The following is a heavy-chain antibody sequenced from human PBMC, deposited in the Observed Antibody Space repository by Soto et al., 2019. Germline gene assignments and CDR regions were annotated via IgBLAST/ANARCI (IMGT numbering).Heavy chain of an antibody. D-gene: IGHD2-2*01. CDR2: IIPIFGTA. J-gene: IGHJ6*02. CDR3: ARVCSSTSCHRGGYYYGMDV. V-gene: IGHV1-69*01. CDR1: GGTFSSYA. Sequence: QVQLVQSGAEVKKPGSSVKVSCKASGGTFSSYAISWVRQAPGQGLEWMGGIIPIFGTANYAQKFQGRVTITADESTSTAYMELSSLRSEDTAVYYCARVCSSTSCHRGGYYYGMDVWGQGTTVTVSS.